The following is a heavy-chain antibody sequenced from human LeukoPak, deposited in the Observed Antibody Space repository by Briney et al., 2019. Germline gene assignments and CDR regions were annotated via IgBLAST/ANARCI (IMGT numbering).Heavy chain of an antibody. V-gene: IGHV1-2*02. CDR3: ARDTGASGYFRS. CDR1: GYTFTGYY. D-gene: IGHD3-3*01. Sequence: ASVKVSCKASGYTFTGYYMHWVRQAPGQGLEWMGWINPNSGGTNYAQKFQGRVTMTRDTSISTAYMELSRLRSDDTAVYYCARDTGASGYFRSWGQGTLVTVSS. CDR2: INPNSGGT. J-gene: IGHJ4*02.